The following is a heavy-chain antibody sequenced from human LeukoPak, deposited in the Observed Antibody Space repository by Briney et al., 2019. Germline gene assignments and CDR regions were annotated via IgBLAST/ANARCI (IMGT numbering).Heavy chain of an antibody. CDR2: ISGSGGST. CDR3: AKDIRSRLEMATIMHY. D-gene: IGHD5-24*01. Sequence: GGSLRLSCAASGFTFSSYAMSWVRQAPGKGLEWVSAISGSGGSTYYADSVKGRFTISRDNSKNTLYLQMNSLRAEDTAVYYCAKDIRSRLEMATIMHYWGQGTLVTVSS. CDR1: GFTFSSYA. V-gene: IGHV3-23*01. J-gene: IGHJ4*02.